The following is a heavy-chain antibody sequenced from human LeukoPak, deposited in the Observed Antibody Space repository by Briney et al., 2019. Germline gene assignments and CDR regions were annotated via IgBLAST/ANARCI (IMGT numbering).Heavy chain of an antibody. CDR1: GFTFSSYS. D-gene: IGHD6-19*01. Sequence: PGGSLRLSCAASGFTFSSYSMNWVRQAPGKGPVCVSRISGDGSSTNYADFVKGRFTISRDNAKNTLYMEMNSLRAEDTAVYYCVRRIEVAGTLDYWGQGTPVTVSS. V-gene: IGHV3-74*01. CDR3: VRRIEVAGTLDY. J-gene: IGHJ4*02. CDR2: ISGDGSST.